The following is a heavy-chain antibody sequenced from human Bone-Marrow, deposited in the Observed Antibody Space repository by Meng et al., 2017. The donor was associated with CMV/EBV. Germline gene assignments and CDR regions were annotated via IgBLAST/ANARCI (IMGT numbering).Heavy chain of an antibody. D-gene: IGHD2-2*01. CDR3: ARDRGPAKHKPLPLDY. Sequence: ASVKVSCKASGYTFTSYGISWVRQAPGQGLEWMGWISAYNGNTNYAQKLQGRVTMTTDTSTSTAYMELRSLRSDDTAVYYCARDRGPAKHKPLPLDYWGQGTLVIVSS. V-gene: IGHV1-18*01. CDR2: ISAYNGNT. J-gene: IGHJ4*02. CDR1: GYTFTSYG.